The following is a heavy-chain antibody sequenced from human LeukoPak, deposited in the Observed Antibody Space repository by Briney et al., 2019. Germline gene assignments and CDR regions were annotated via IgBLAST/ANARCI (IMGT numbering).Heavy chain of an antibody. CDR2: IYSSGST. D-gene: IGHD6-13*01. Sequence: PSETLSLTCTVSGVSISRYYWSWIRQPAGKGLEWIGRIYSSGSTNYNPSLKSRVTISVDTSKNQFSLRLSSVTAADTAVYYCARPRSSSWYGNWFDPWGQGTLVTVSS. V-gene: IGHV4-4*07. CDR3: ARPRSSSWYGNWFDP. J-gene: IGHJ5*02. CDR1: GVSISRYY.